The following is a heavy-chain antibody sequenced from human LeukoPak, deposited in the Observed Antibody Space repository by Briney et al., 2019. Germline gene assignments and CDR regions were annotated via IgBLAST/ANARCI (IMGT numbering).Heavy chain of an antibody. CDR1: GGSFTGYY. J-gene: IGHJ4*02. D-gene: IGHD5-12*01. CDR2: IKYSGST. CDR3: ARSNIVPTPFDY. V-gene: IGHV4-34*01. Sequence: SGTLSLTCAVYGGSFTGYYWSWVRQFPGKGLEWIGEIKYSGSTNYNPSLKSRVTISVDTSKKQFSLRLRSVTAADTAVYYCARSNIVPTPFDYWGQGTLVTVSS.